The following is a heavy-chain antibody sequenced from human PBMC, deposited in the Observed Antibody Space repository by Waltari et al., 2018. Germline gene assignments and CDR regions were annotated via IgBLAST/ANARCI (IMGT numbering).Heavy chain of an antibody. CDR3: ARQGYCSSTTCSASFDY. Sequence: QLQLQESGPGLVKPSEPLSLTCTVSGGSFSSSSSSWGWIRQPPGKGLVWIGSIYYPGSTYYNPSLKSRVTISIDTSKNHFSLKLNSVTAADTAVYYCARQGYCSSTTCSASFDYWGQGTLVTVSS. V-gene: IGHV4-39*01. CDR1: GGSFSSSSSS. J-gene: IGHJ4*02. D-gene: IGHD2-2*01. CDR2: IYYPGST.